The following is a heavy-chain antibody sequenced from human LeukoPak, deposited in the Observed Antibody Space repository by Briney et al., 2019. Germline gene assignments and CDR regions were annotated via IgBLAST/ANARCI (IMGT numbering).Heavy chain of an antibody. D-gene: IGHD6-13*01. Sequence: SQTLSLTCTVSGGSISSGDYYWSWIRQPPGKGLKWIGYIYYSGSTYYNPSLKSRVTISVDTSKNQFSLKLSSVTAADTAVYYCARVEAAAGPLNSFWFDPWGQGTLVTVSS. CDR1: GGSISSGDYY. CDR2: IYYSGST. J-gene: IGHJ5*02. V-gene: IGHV4-30-4*01. CDR3: ARVEAAAGPLNSFWFDP.